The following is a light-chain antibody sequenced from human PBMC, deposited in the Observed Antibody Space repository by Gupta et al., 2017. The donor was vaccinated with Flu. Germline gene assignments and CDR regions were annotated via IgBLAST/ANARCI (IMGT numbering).Light chain of an antibody. V-gene: IGKV1-39*01. CDR1: QGISTY. CDR3: QQTYKTPLT. J-gene: IGKJ2*01. Sequence: DIQMTQSPSSLSACVGDRVTITCRASQGISTYLNWYQQKPGKAPNLLIYAASTLQSGVPSRFSGSGSGTDFTLTISSLQPEEFATYYCQQTYKTPLTFGQGTNLEIK. CDR2: AAS.